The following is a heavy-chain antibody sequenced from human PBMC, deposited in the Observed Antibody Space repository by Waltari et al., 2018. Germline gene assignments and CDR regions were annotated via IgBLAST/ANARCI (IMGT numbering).Heavy chain of an antibody. CDR2: ISPFFGSA. D-gene: IGHD2-15*01. J-gene: IGHJ4*02. CDR3: AREPRVCRALGLDY. V-gene: IGHV1-69*08. CDR1: GGTFSSYA. Sequence: QVQLVQSGAEVKKPGSSVTVSCKASGGTFSSYAISWVRQAPGQGLEWMGRISPFFGSAKYAQKFQGTVTIPADKSTSTAYMGRGRLRCEDTAVYYCAREPRVCRALGLDYWGQGTLVTVSS.